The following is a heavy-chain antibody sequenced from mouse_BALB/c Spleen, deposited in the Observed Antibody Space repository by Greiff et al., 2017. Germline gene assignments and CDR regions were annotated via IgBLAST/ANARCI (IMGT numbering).Heavy chain of an antibody. J-gene: IGHJ3*01. CDR1: GFTFSSYT. Sequence: EVQVVESGGGLVQPGGSLKLSCAASGFTFSSYTMSWVRQTPEKRLEWVAYISNGGGSTYYPDTVKGRFTISRDNAKNTLYLQMSSLKSEDTAMYYCARHDGYYNFLAYWGQGTLVTVSA. CDR3: ARHDGYYNFLAY. V-gene: IGHV5-12-2*01. CDR2: ISNGGGST. D-gene: IGHD2-3*01.